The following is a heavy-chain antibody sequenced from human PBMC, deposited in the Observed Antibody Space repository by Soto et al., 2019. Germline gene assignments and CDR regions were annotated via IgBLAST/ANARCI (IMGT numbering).Heavy chain of an antibody. CDR1: GFTFSSYA. CDR2: ITGSGSTT. Sequence: EVQLMESGGGLVQPGGSLRLSCAASGFTFSSYAMSWVRQAPGKGLEWVSVITGSGSTTYYADSVKGRFTISRDNSKNTLYLQMNSLRAEDTAVYYCARSGGALGYWGQGTLVTVSS. CDR3: ARSGGALGY. V-gene: IGHV3-23*01. J-gene: IGHJ4*02. D-gene: IGHD1-26*01.